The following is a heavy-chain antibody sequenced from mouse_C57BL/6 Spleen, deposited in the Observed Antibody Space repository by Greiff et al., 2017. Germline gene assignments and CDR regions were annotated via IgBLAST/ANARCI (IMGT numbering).Heavy chain of an antibody. CDR2: IYPGSGST. J-gene: IGHJ4*01. CDR3: ARRGEAREYYAMDY. V-gene: IGHV1-55*01. CDR1: GYTFTSYW. Sequence: QVQLQQPGAELVKPGASVKMSCKASGYTFTSYWITWVKQRPGQGLEWIGDIYPGSGSTNYNEKFKSKATLTVDTSSSTAYMQLSSLTSEYSAVYDCARRGEAREYYAMDYWGQGTSVTVSS.